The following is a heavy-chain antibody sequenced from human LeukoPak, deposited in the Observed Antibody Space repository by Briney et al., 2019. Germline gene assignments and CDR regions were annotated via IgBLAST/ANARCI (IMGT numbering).Heavy chain of an antibody. CDR2: IYYSGST. CDR3: ARALMGGIIHYFDY. Sequence: ETLSLTXXXSGGSXSSYYWSWIRQPPGKGLEWIGYIYYSGSTNYNPSLKSRVTISVDTSKNQFSLKLGSVTAANTAVYYCARALMGGIIHYFDYWGQGTLVTVSS. CDR1: GGSXSSYY. D-gene: IGHD1-26*01. J-gene: IGHJ4*02. V-gene: IGHV4-59*01.